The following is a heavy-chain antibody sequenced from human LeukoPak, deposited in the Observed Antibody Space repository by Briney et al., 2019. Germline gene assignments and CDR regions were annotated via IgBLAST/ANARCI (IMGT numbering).Heavy chain of an antibody. J-gene: IGHJ4*02. CDR1: GGSISSSSYY. Sequence: SETLSLTCTVSGGSISSSSYYWGWIRQPPGKGLEWIGSIYYSGSTYYNPSLKSRVTISVDTSKKQFSLKLSSVTAADTAVYYCARDLLWFGELLTGAFDYWGQGTLVTVSS. CDR2: IYYSGST. D-gene: IGHD3-10*01. V-gene: IGHV4-39*07. CDR3: ARDLLWFGELLTGAFDY.